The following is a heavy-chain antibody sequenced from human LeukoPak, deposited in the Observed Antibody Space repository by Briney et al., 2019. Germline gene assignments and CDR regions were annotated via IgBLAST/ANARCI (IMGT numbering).Heavy chain of an antibody. Sequence: GVSLKLSCAASGFTFNNYGMSWARQAPGKGLEWVSTITGSGTTTYYADSVQGRFTISRDNYNHTLYLQMNSLRAEDTGLYYCAKPIWGAFPREMDVWGKGTTVTISS. CDR1: GFTFNNYG. CDR2: ITGSGTTT. CDR3: AKPIWGAFPREMDV. D-gene: IGHD3-16*01. V-gene: IGHV3-23*01. J-gene: IGHJ6*04.